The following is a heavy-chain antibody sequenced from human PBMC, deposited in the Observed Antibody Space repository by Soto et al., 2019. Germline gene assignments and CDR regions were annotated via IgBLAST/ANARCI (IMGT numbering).Heavy chain of an antibody. D-gene: IGHD4-4*01. CDR1: GFTVSSNY. CDR2: IYSGGST. V-gene: IGHV3-53*04. Sequence: GGSLRLSCAASGFTVSSNYMSWVRQAPGKGLEWVSVIYSGGSTYYADSVKGRFTISRHNSKNTLYLQMNSLRAEDTAVYYCARGYSNRLQKYYYYMDVWGKGTTVTVSS. CDR3: ARGYSNRLQKYYYYMDV. J-gene: IGHJ6*03.